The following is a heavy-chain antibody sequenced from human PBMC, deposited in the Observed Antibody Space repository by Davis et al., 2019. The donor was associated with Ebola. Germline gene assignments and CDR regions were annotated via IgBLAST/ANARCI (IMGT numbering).Heavy chain of an antibody. J-gene: IGHJ4*02. V-gene: IGHV1-24*01. CDR1: GYTLTELS. CDR2: FDPEDGET. D-gene: IGHD3-3*01. CDR3: ATDPRSPFLEWLHFDY. Sequence: AASVKVSCKVSGYTLTELSMHWVRQAPGKGLEWMGGFDPEDGETIYAQKFQGRVTMTEDTSTDTAYMELSSLRSEDTAVYYCATDPRSPFLEWLHFDYWGQGTLVTVSS.